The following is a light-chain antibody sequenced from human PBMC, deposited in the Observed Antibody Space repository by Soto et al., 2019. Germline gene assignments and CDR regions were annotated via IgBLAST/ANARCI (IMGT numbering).Light chain of an antibody. CDR2: KAS. CDR3: QQYNSYWM. J-gene: IGKJ1*01. V-gene: IGKV1-5*03. Sequence: DIQMTQSPSTLSGSVGDRVTITCRASQTISSWLAWYQQKPGKAPKLLIYKASTLKSGVPSRFSGSGSGTEFSLTINSLQPDDFATYYCQQYNSYWMFGQGTKVDIK. CDR1: QTISSW.